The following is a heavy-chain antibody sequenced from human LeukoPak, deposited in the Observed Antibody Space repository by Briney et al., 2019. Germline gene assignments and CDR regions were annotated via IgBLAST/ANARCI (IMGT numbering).Heavy chain of an antibody. CDR1: GGSFSGYY. J-gene: IGHJ3*02. CDR3: ARLGSPRGYGGNKAFDI. V-gene: IGHV4-59*01. CDR2: IYYSGST. D-gene: IGHD4-23*01. Sequence: SETLSLTCAVYGGSFSGYYWSWIRQPPGKGLEWIGYIYYSGSTNFNPSLKSRVTISVDTSKNQFSLKLSSVTAADTAVYYCARLGSPRGYGGNKAFDIWGHGTMVTVSS.